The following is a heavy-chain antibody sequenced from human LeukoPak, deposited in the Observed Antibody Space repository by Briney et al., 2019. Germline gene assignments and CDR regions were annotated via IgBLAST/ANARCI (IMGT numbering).Heavy chain of an antibody. CDR3: ARTGGDYYFDY. CDR2: IYYSGST. CDR1: GRSISSYY. J-gene: IGHJ4*02. Sequence: SETLSLTCTVSGRSISSYYWSWIRQPPGEGLEWIGYIYYSGSTNYNPSLKSRVTISVDTSKNQFSLKLSSVTAADTAVYYCARTGGDYYFDYWGQGTLVTVSS. V-gene: IGHV4-59*01. D-gene: IGHD2-21*02.